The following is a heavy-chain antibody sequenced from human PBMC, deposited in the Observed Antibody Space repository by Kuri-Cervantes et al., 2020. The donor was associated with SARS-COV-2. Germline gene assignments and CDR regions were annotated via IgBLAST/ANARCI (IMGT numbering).Heavy chain of an antibody. CDR1: GFTFDDYG. V-gene: IGHV3-21*01. J-gene: IGHJ4*02. CDR2: ISSSSSYI. Sequence: GGSLRLSCAASGFTFDDYGMSWVRQAPGKGLEWVSSISSSSSYIYYADSVKGRFTISRDNAKNSLYLQMNSLRAEDTAVYYCARDGGGRPTHSDYWGQGTLVTVSS. D-gene: IGHD2-15*01. CDR3: ARDGGGRPTHSDY.